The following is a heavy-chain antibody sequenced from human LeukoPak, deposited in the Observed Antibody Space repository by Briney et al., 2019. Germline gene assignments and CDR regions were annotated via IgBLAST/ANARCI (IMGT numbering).Heavy chain of an antibody. Sequence: GGSLRLSCAASGFTFSSYGMHWVRQAPGKGLEWVAVISYDGSNKYYADSVKGRFTISRDNSKNTLYLQMNSLRAEDMAVYYCARDPLGYSSSYYYFDYWGQGTLVTVSS. CDR1: GFTFSSYG. CDR2: ISYDGSNK. D-gene: IGHD6-13*01. V-gene: IGHV3-30*03. CDR3: ARDPLGYSSSYYYFDY. J-gene: IGHJ4*02.